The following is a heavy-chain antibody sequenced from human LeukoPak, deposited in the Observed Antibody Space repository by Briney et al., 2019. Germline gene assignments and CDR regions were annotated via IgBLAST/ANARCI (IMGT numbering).Heavy chain of an antibody. Sequence: GGSLRLSCAASGFTFSDSAVHWVRQASGKGLEWLGRIRTKAKNYATAYTASVKGRFTISRDDLKNTAYLQMNSLKTEDTGVYYCRVTWSGDCYMSGYLGQGTLVTVSA. V-gene: IGHV3-73*01. D-gene: IGHD2-21*02. CDR1: GFTFSDSA. CDR3: RVTWSGDCYMSGY. CDR2: IRTKAKNYAT. J-gene: IGHJ4*02.